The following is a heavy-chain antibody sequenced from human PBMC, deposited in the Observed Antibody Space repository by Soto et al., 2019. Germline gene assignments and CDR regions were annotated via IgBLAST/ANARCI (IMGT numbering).Heavy chain of an antibody. CDR3: AKDSPDSSGPFDY. Sequence: GGSLRLSCAASGFTYSTYTMHWVRQAPGKGLEWVAVISYDGNNKYYADSVKGRFTISRDNTKNTLYLQMNSLRADDTAVYYCAKDSPDSSGPFDYWGQGTLVTVLL. CDR1: GFTYSTYT. D-gene: IGHD3-22*01. CDR2: ISYDGNNK. V-gene: IGHV3-30-3*01. J-gene: IGHJ4*02.